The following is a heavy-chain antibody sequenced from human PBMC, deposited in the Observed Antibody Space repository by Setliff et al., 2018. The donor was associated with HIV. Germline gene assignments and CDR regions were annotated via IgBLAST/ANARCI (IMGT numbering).Heavy chain of an antibody. CDR3: ARGGYSEYSPYYYYHMDV. D-gene: IGHD4-4*01. J-gene: IGHJ6*03. CDR2: FDPEDNKI. Sequence: GASVKVSCKVSGYTVTELSINWVRQAPGKGPEWMGGFDPEDNKIVYAQKFQGRVAMTADKSTSTAYMELSSLRSEDTAVYYCARGGYSEYSPYYYYHMDVWGKGTTVTVSS. CDR1: GYTVTELS. V-gene: IGHV1-24*01.